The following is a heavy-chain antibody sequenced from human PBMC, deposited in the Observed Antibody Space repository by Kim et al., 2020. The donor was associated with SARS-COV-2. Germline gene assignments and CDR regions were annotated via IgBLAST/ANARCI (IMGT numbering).Heavy chain of an antibody. CDR1: GFTFSSYA. J-gene: IGHJ4*02. V-gene: IGHV3-30-3*01. D-gene: IGHD3-22*01. Sequence: GGSLRLSCAASGFTFSSYAMHWVRQAPGKGLEWVAVISYDGSNKYYADSVKGRFTISRDNSKNTLYLQMNSLRAEDTAVYYCARVPYDSSSFDYWGQGTLVTVSS. CDR2: ISYDGSNK. CDR3: ARVPYDSSSFDY.